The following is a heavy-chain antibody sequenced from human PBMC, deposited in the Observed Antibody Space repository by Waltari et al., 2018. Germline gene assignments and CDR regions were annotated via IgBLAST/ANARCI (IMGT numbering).Heavy chain of an antibody. CDR1: GGPISSYY. D-gene: IGHD6-13*01. V-gene: IGHV4-59*01. CDR3: ARGRSVAAAGTGRAFDI. CDR2: IYYSGST. Sequence: QVQLQESGSGLVKPSETLSLTCTVSGGPISSYYWSWIRQPPGKGLEWIGYIYYSGSTNYNPSLKSRVTISVDTSKNQFSLKLSSVTAADTAVYYCARGRSVAAAGTGRAFDIWGQGTMVTVSS. J-gene: IGHJ3*02.